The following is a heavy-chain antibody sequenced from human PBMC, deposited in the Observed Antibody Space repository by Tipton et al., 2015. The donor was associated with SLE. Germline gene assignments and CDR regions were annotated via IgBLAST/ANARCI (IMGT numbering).Heavy chain of an antibody. CDR1: GDRVSSGSAA. CDR2: TYYRSQWYD. J-gene: IGHJ3*01. V-gene: IGHV6-1*01. Sequence: PGLVKPSQTLSLTCAISGDRVSSGSAAWNWIRQSPSRGLEWLGRTYYRSQWYDEYATSVKGRITITPETSKNQFSMHLNSVTPDDTAVYYCARGRNHAFDVWGQGTLVTVSS. CDR3: ARGRNHAFDV.